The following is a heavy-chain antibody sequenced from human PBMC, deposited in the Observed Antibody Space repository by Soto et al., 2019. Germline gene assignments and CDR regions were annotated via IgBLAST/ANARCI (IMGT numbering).Heavy chain of an antibody. V-gene: IGHV4-4*07. J-gene: IGHJ5*02. CDR3: VRDGSKTLRDWFDP. D-gene: IGHD3-10*01. CDR1: GGSISKFY. CDR2: VYATGTT. Sequence: SETLSLTCSVSGGSISKFYWSWVRKTAGKGLEWMGRVYATGTTDYNPSLRSRVAMSVDISRKTFSLRLTPVTAADTGMYYCVRDGSKTLRDWFDPWGQGKLVTVSS.